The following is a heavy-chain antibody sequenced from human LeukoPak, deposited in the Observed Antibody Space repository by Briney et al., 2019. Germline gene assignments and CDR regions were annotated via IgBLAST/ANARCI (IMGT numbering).Heavy chain of an antibody. CDR3: ARSEVTYSGYVLYYFDY. J-gene: IGHJ4*02. D-gene: IGHD5-12*01. CDR2: IKQDGSEK. V-gene: IGHV3-7*01. CDR1: GFTFSSYW. Sequence: PGGSRRLSCAASGFTFSSYWMSWVRQAPGKGLEWVANIKQDGSEKYYVDSVKGRFTISRDNAKNSLYLQMNSLGAEDTAVYYCARSEVTYSGYVLYYFDYWGQGTLVTVSS.